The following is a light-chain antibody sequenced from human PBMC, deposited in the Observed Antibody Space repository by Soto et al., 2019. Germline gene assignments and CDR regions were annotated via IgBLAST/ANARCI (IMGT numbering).Light chain of an antibody. V-gene: IGLV1-40*01. Sequence: QSVLTQPPSVSGAPGQRVTISCTGSTSNIGAGYDVHWYQQLPGTAPKLLIYGTTNRPSGVPDRFSGSKSGTSASLAITGLQAEDEADYYCQSYDSSLSASVFGGGTKLTV. CDR3: QSYDSSLSASV. CDR1: TSNIGAGYD. J-gene: IGLJ2*01. CDR2: GTT.